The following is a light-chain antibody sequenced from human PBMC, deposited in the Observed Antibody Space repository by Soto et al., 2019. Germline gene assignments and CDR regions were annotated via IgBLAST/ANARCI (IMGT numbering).Light chain of an antibody. V-gene: IGKV1-5*03. J-gene: IGKJ4*01. Sequence: DIQMTQSPSTLSASVGDRVTITCRASQSISTWLAWYQQKPGKAPKLLIYKASSLEGGVPSRFGGSGSGTLFNITISSLHPDDFATYYCQHYNTYPLPFGGGTTVDIK. CDR2: KAS. CDR3: QHYNTYPLP. CDR1: QSISTW.